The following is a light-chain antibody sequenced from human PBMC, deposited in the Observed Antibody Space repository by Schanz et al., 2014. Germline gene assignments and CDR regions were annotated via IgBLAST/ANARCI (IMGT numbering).Light chain of an antibody. V-gene: IGKV1-27*01. Sequence: DIQMTQSPSSLSASVGDRVSITCRASQAISIYLAWYQQKPGKVPKLLIYSASTLQSGVPSRFSGSGSGTDFTLTISSLQPDDVAPYYCQKYDSAPWTFGQGTKVEIK. CDR3: QKYDSAPWT. J-gene: IGKJ1*01. CDR2: SAS. CDR1: QAISIY.